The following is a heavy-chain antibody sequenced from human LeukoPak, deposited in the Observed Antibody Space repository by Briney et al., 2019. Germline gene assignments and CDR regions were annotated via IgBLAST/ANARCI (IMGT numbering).Heavy chain of an antibody. CDR1: GFTFSSYE. V-gene: IGHV4-39*01. Sequence: GSLRLSCAASGFTFSSYEMNWVRQPPGKGLEWIGSISYSGSIHYNPSLKSRVTISVDTSKNHFSLRLSSVTAADTAVYYCATLEIGDYYFDYWGQGTLVTVSS. CDR2: ISYSGSI. CDR3: ATLEIGDYYFDY. D-gene: IGHD3-16*01. J-gene: IGHJ4*02.